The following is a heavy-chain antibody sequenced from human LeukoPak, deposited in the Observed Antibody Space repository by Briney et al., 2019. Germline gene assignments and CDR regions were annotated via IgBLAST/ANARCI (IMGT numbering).Heavy chain of an antibody. CDR3: ARRDSSSCIDY. V-gene: IGHV4-59*08. D-gene: IGHD6-13*01. J-gene: IGHJ4*02. CDR2: IYYSGST. Sequence: PSETLSLTCTVSGGSISSYYWSWIRQPPGKGLDWIGYIYYSGSTNYNPSLKSRVTISVDTSKNQFSLKLSSVTAADTAVYYCARRDSSSCIDYWGQGTQVTVSS. CDR1: GGSISSYY.